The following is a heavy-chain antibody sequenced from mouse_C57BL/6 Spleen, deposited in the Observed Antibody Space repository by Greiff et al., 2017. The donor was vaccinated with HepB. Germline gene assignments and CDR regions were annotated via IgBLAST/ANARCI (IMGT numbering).Heavy chain of an antibody. D-gene: IGHD1-1*01. CDR1: GFTFSDYG. Sequence: EVHLVESGGGLVKPGGSLKLSCAASGFTFSDYGMHWVRQAPEKGLEWVAYISSGSSTIYYADKVKGRFTISRANAKNTLFLQMTSLRSEDTAMYYCARNRADYYGSSYYFDYWGQGTTLTVSS. J-gene: IGHJ2*01. V-gene: IGHV5-17*01. CDR3: ARNRADYYGSSYYFDY. CDR2: ISSGSSTI.